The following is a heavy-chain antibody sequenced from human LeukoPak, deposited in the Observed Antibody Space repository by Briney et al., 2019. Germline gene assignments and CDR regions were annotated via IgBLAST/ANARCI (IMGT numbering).Heavy chain of an antibody. CDR2: SYYSGST. D-gene: IGHD3-22*01. V-gene: IGHV4-31*03. J-gene: IGHJ4*01. Sequence: SQTLSLTCTVSGGSIGGASYWTWVRQPPGKDLEWIGYSYYSGSTHYNPSLQSRLTLSVDTSENQFSLRLTSVTAADTAVYYCTRQRGYDSSGTGSFDSWGRGILVTVSS. CDR3: TRQRGYDSSGTGSFDS. CDR1: GGSIGGASY.